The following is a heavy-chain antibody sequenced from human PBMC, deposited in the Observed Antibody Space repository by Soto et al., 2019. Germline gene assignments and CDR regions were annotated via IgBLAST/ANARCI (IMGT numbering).Heavy chain of an antibody. V-gene: IGHV3-23*01. J-gene: IGHJ6*02. CDR1: GFTFSSYA. CDR3: ASHGLISDYYGMDV. Sequence: EVQLLESGGGLVQPGGSLRLSCAASGFTFSSYAMSWVRQAPGKGLELVSAISGSGGSTYYADSVKGRFTISRDNSKNTRYLQMNSLRAEDTAVYYCASHGLISDYYGMDVWGQGTTVTVS. D-gene: IGHD6-19*01. CDR2: ISGSGGST.